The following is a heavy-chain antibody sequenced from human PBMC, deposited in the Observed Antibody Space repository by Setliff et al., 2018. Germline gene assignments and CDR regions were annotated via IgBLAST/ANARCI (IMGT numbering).Heavy chain of an antibody. D-gene: IGHD3-10*01. V-gene: IGHV4-59*08. CDR3: ARSLGSGTYWGSRPYYSDY. Sequence: SETLSLTCSVSGGSISPYYWIWIRQSPGKGLEWIGYIFYNGSARYNPSLESRVTMSVDTSKNQISLKLTSVTAADTAVYYCARSLGSGTYWGSRPYYSDYWGQGTLVTVSS. J-gene: IGHJ4*02. CDR2: IFYNGSA. CDR1: GGSISPYY.